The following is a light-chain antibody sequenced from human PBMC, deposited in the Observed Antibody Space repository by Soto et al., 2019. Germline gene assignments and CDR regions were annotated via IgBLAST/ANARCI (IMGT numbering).Light chain of an antibody. Sequence: DIQMTQSPSTLSASVGERVTITWRASQSISTLLDWYQQNQGKAPKVLIFDASSLESGVPSRLRGSGYATELTLTISSLKNDDFETYYCQQYNSYSQTFGHGTKVDIK. CDR1: QSISTL. CDR2: DAS. J-gene: IGKJ1*01. V-gene: IGKV1-5*01. CDR3: QQYNSYSQT.